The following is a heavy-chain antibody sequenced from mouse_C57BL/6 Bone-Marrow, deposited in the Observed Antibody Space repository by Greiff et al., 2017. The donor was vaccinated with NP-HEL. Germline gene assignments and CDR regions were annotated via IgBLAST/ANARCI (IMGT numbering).Heavy chain of an antibody. J-gene: IGHJ2*01. V-gene: IGHV1-63*01. Sequence: VKLMESGAELVRPGTSVKMSCKASGYTFTNYWIGWAKQRPGHGLEWIGDIYPGGGYTNYNEKFKGKATLTADKSSSTAYMQFSSLISEDSAIYYCARWGTTVVASFDYWGQGTTLTVSS. D-gene: IGHD1-1*01. CDR3: ARWGTTVVASFDY. CDR1: GYTFTNYW. CDR2: IYPGGGYT.